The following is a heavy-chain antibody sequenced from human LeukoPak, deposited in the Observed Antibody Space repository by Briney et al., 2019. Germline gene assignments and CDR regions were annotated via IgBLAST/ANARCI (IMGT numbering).Heavy chain of an antibody. D-gene: IGHD6-13*01. CDR3: ARGIAAAVVWFDP. V-gene: IGHV4-34*01. CDR1: GGSFSGYH. J-gene: IGHJ5*02. Sequence: PSETLSLTCAVYGGSFSGYHWSWIRQPPGKGLEWIGEINHSGSTNYNPSLKSRVTISVDTSKNQFSLKLSSVTAADTAVYYCARGIAAAVVWFDPWGQGTLVTVSS. CDR2: INHSGST.